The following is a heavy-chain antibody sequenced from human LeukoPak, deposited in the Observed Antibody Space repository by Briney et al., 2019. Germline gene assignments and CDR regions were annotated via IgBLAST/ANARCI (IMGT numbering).Heavy chain of an antibody. CDR1: GITVSTNY. CDR2: IYSGGTT. Sequence: PGGSLRLSCAASGITVSTNYMSWVRQAPAKRLEWVSVIYSGGTTHYADSVKGRFTISRDNSRNTVYLQMNSLRAEDTAVYYCARDYVAGTPSYWGQGTLVTVSS. CDR3: ARDYVAGTPSY. D-gene: IGHD2-15*01. V-gene: IGHV3-66*01. J-gene: IGHJ4*02.